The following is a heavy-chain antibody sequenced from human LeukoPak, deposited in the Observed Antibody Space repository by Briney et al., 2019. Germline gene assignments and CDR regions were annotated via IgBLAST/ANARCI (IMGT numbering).Heavy chain of an antibody. Sequence: GGSLRLSCAASGFTFSSYAMSWVRQAPGKGLEWVSVIYSGGSTYYADSVKGRFTISRDNSKNTLYLQMNSLRAEDTAVYYCARESNFWRGNYFDYWGQGTLVTVSS. V-gene: IGHV3-66*02. CDR1: GFTFSSYA. J-gene: IGHJ4*02. CDR3: ARESNFWRGNYFDY. CDR2: IYSGGST. D-gene: IGHD3-3*01.